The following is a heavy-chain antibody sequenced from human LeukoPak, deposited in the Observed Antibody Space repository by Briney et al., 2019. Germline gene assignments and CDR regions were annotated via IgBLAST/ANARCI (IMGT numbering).Heavy chain of an antibody. CDR3: ARGTMFPYYFDY. CDR1: GFTFGDYY. D-gene: IGHD3-10*02. CDR2: ISSSGSTI. V-gene: IGHV3-11*04. Sequence: GGSLRLSCAASGFTFGDYYMSWIRQAPGQGLEWVSYISSSGSTIYYADSVKGRFTISRDNAKNSLYLQMNSLRAEDTAVYYCARGTMFPYYFDYWGQGTLVTVSS. J-gene: IGHJ4*02.